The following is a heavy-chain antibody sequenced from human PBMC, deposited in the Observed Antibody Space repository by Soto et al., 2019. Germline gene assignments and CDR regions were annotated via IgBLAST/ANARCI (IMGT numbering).Heavy chain of an antibody. CDR3: ARDSSDYYDSSGYLKYFQH. J-gene: IGHJ1*01. CDR1: GFTFSSYG. D-gene: IGHD3-22*01. CDR2: IWYDGSNK. V-gene: IGHV3-33*01. Sequence: GGSLRLSCAASGFTFSSYGMHWVRQAPGKGLEWVAVIWYDGSNKYYADSVKGRLTISRDNSKNTLYLQMNSLRAEDTAVYHCARDSSDYYDSSGYLKYFQHWGQGTLVTVSS.